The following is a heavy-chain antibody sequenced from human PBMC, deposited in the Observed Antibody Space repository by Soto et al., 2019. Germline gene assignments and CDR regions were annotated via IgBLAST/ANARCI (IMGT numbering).Heavy chain of an antibody. V-gene: IGHV4-34*01. CDR1: GGSFSGSY. CDR3: AREGYYGSGTEVLCDT. Sequence: QVQLQQWGAGLLKPSETLSRTCAVYGGSFSGSYWSWIRQPPGKGLEWIGALNHSGSTNYNPCLKSRVTISVDTSKNQVSLKLSSVTAEDTAVYYCAREGYYGSGTEVLCDTWGQGTLVTVAS. D-gene: IGHD3-10*01. J-gene: IGHJ5*02. CDR2: LNHSGST.